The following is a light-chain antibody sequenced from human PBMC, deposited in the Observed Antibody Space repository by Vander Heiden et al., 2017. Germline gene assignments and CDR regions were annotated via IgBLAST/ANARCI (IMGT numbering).Light chain of an antibody. J-gene: IGKJ4*01. V-gene: IGKV3-11*01. Sequence: EIVFTQSPATLSVSPGERATLFCRASETVRNYLAWYQQIPGQAPRLLIYDASNRASGIPARFTGSGSGTDFTLTISNLEPEDFAVYYCQQRANWPLTFGGGTKVEIK. CDR3: QQRANWPLT. CDR1: ETVRNY. CDR2: DAS.